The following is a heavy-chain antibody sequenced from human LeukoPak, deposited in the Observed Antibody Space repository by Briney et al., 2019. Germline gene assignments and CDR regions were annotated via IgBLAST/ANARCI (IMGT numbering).Heavy chain of an antibody. CDR2: ISGYNGNT. Sequence: ASVTVSCKASGYTFTSYGISWVRQAPGQGLEWMGWISGYNGNTNYAQKLQGRVTMTTDTSTSTAYMELRSLRSDDTAVYYCARDYVHYYYMDVWGKGTTVTVSS. CDR1: GYTFTSYG. CDR3: ARDYVHYYYMDV. D-gene: IGHD3-16*01. V-gene: IGHV1-18*01. J-gene: IGHJ6*03.